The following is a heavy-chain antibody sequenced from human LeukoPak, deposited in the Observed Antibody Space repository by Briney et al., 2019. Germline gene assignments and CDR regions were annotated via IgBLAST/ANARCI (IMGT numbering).Heavy chain of an antibody. CDR1: GGSISSYY. Sequence: PSETLSLTCTVSGGSISSYYWSWIRQPPGKGLEWIGYIYYSGSTNYNPSLKSRATISVDTSKNQFSLKLSSVTAADTAVYYCARQGEIGSSWYRDWFDPWGQGTLVTVSS. D-gene: IGHD6-13*01. CDR2: IYYSGST. J-gene: IGHJ5*02. V-gene: IGHV4-59*08. CDR3: ARQGEIGSSWYRDWFDP.